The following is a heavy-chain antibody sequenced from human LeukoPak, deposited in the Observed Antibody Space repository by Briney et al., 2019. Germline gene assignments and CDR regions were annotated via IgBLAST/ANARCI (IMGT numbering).Heavy chain of an antibody. D-gene: IGHD2-15*01. CDR1: GYTFTGYY. CDR3: ARVDLGYCTGGSCYGQYNWFDP. Sequence: ASVKVSXKASGYTFTGYYMHWVRQAPGQGLEWMGWINPNSDGTNYAQKFQGRVTMTRDTSISTAYMELSRLRSDDTAVYYCARVDLGYCTGGSCYGQYNWFDPWGQGTLVTVSS. CDR2: INPNSDGT. J-gene: IGHJ5*02. V-gene: IGHV1-2*02.